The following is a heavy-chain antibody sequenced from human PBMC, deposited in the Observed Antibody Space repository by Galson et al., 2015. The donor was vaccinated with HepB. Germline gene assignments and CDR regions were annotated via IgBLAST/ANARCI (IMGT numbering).Heavy chain of an antibody. D-gene: IGHD3-22*01. CDR1: GFTFSSYS. CDR2: ISSSSSYI. J-gene: IGHJ6*02. CDR3: ARDRLEYYDSSGYPYYYYYGMDV. V-gene: IGHV3-21*01. Sequence: SLRLSCAASGFTFSSYSMNWVRQAPGKGLEWVSSISSSSSYIYYADSVKGRFTISRDNTKNSLYLQMNSLRAEDTAVYYCARDRLEYYDSSGYPYYYYYGMDVWGQGTTVTVSS.